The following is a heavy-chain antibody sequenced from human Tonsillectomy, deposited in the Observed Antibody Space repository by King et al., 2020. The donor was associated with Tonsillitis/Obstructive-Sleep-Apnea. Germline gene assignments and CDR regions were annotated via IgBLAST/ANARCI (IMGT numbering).Heavy chain of an antibody. CDR1: RFTFSTYG. CDR2: TSHDGSNK. D-gene: IGHD6-13*01. CDR3: AKFRSSWYTDAFDI. Sequence: VQLQESGGGVVQPGRSLRLSCAASRFTFSTYGMHWVRQAPGKGLEWGAVTSHDGSNKYYADSVKGRCTISRDNSKNTLYLLMNSLRAEDTAVYYCAKFRSSWYTDAFDIWGQGTMVTVSS. V-gene: IGHV3-30*18. J-gene: IGHJ3*02.